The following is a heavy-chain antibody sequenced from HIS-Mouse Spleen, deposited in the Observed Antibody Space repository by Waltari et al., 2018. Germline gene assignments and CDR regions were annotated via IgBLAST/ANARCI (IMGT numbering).Heavy chain of an antibody. V-gene: IGHV1-2*02. J-gene: IGHJ5*02. CDR2: INPNSGGT. D-gene: IGHD6-6*01. CDR3: ARAAGIAARPRDWFDP. Sequence: QVQLVQSGAEVKKPGASVKVSCKASGSTFTGCYMHWVRQAPGQGLEWMGWINPNSGGTNYAQKFQGRVTMTRDTSISTAYMELSRLRSDDTAVYYCARAAGIAARPRDWFDPWGQGTLVTVSS. CDR1: GSTFTGCY.